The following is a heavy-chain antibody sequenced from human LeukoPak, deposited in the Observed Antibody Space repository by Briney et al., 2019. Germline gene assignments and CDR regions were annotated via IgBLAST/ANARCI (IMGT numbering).Heavy chain of an antibody. CDR1: GGSFSGYY. V-gene: IGHV4-34*01. CDR2: INHSGST. CDR3: ARVGGITMIVVLITDAFDI. Sequence: SETLSLTCAVYGGSFSGYYWSWIRQPPGKGLEWIGEINHSGSTYYNPSLKSRVTISVDTSKNQFSLKLSSVTAADTAVYYCARVGGITMIVVLITDAFDIWGQGTMVTVSS. J-gene: IGHJ3*02. D-gene: IGHD3-22*01.